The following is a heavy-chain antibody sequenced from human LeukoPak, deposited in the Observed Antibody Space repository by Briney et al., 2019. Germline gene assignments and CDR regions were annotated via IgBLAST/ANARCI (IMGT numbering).Heavy chain of an antibody. V-gene: IGHV5-51*01. Sequence: GASLQISCKGSGCSFTSYWIGWVRQMPGRGLEWMGIIYPGDSDTRYSPSFQGQVTISADKSISTAYLQWSSLKASDTAMYYCARHEVVVAGTGAFDIWGQGTMVTVSS. J-gene: IGHJ3*02. CDR3: ARHEVVVAGTGAFDI. CDR2: IYPGDSDT. CDR1: GCSFTSYW. D-gene: IGHD6-19*01.